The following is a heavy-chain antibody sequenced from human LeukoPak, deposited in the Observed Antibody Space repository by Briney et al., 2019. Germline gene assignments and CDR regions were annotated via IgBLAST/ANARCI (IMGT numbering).Heavy chain of an antibody. V-gene: IGHV3-30*18. CDR3: AKIRGVYYNYYGMDV. CDR2: ISYDGSNK. CDR1: GFTFSSYG. J-gene: IGHJ6*04. D-gene: IGHD3-3*01. Sequence: PGRSLRLSCAASGFTFSSYGMHWVRQAPGKGLEWVAVISYDGSNKYYADSVKGRFTISRDNSKNTLYLQMNSLRAEDTAVYYCAKIRGVYYNYYGMDVWGKGTTVTVSS.